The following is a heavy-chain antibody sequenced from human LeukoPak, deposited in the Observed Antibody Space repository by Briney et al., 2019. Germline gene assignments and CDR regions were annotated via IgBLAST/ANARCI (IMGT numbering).Heavy chain of an antibody. Sequence: PGGSLRLSCAASGFTFSSYSMNWVRQAPGQGLEWVSYISSSSSTIYYADSVKGRFTISRDNAKNSLYLQMNSLRDEDTDVYYCARDLSGRVGATDYYYGMDVWGEGTTVTVSS. D-gene: IGHD1-26*01. CDR2: ISSSSSTI. CDR1: GFTFSSYS. J-gene: IGHJ6*04. CDR3: ARDLSGRVGATDYYYGMDV. V-gene: IGHV3-48*02.